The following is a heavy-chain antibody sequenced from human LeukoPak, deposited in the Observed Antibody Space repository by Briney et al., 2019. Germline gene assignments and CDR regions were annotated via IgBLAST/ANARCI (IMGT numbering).Heavy chain of an antibody. CDR2: INPSDGGT. CDR3: ARDTRTMTAVTRGQHYYYGLDV. V-gene: IGHV1-46*01. D-gene: IGHD4-17*01. J-gene: IGHJ6*02. CDR1: GYTFTNYY. Sequence: ASVRVSCTASGYTFTNYYLHWVRQAPGHGLEWMAIINPSDGGTYYEQKLQGRVTVTRDTSTSTVYMELSSLRSEDTAVYYCARDTRTMTAVTRGQHYYYGLDVWGQGTTVTDSS.